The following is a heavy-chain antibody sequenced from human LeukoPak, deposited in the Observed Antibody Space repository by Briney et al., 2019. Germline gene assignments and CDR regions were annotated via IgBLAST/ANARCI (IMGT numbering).Heavy chain of an antibody. CDR3: TRDLGVDTTMIFFDY. CDR2: ISAYNGNT. D-gene: IGHD5-18*01. Sequence: ASVKVSCKASGYTFTDFGIIWVRQAPGQGLEWMAWISAYNGNTNSVQKFQDRVTMTTDTSTSTAYMELRSLRSDDTAVYYCTRDLGVDTTMIFFDYWGQGTLVTVSS. J-gene: IGHJ4*02. V-gene: IGHV1-18*01. CDR1: GYTFTDFG.